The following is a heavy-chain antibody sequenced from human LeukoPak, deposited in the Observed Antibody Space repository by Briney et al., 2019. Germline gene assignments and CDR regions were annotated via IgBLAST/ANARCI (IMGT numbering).Heavy chain of an antibody. CDR1: GFTFSSYS. CDR3: AKDPLFMMTTVTPPFGY. J-gene: IGHJ4*02. Sequence: GGSLRLSCAASGFTFSSYSMNWVRQAPGKGLEWVSYISSSSSTIYYADSVKGRFTISRDNAKNSLYLQMNSLRAEDTAVYYCAKDPLFMMTTVTPPFGYWGQGTLVTVSS. V-gene: IGHV3-48*01. D-gene: IGHD4-11*01. CDR2: ISSSSSTI.